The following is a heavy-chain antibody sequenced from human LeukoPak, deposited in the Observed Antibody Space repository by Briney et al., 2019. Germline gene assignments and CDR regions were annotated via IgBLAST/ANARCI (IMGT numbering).Heavy chain of an antibody. CDR2: INHSGST. CDR3: ARARGTETIDY. J-gene: IGHJ4*02. CDR1: GGTFSGFY. Sequence: SETLSLTCAVYGGTFSGFYWSWIRQPPGKGLEWIGDINHSGSTNYNPSLKSRVTVSVDTSKNQFSLKLTSVTAADTAMYYCARARGTETIDYWGRGTLVTVSS. V-gene: IGHV4-34*01. D-gene: IGHD1/OR15-1a*01.